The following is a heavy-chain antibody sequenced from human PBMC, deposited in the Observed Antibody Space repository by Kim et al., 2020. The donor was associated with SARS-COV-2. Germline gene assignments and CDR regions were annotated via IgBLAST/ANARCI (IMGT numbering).Heavy chain of an antibody. CDR3: ARLHYDSSGYYHY. D-gene: IGHD3-22*01. V-gene: IGHV3-23*01. CDR1: GFTFSSYA. J-gene: IGHJ4*02. CDR2: ISGSGGST. Sequence: GGSLRLSCAASGFTFSSYAMSWVRQAPGKGLEWVSAISGSGGSTYYADSVKGRFTISRDNSKNTLYLQMNSLRAEDTAVYYCARLHYDSSGYYHYWGQGTLVTVSS.